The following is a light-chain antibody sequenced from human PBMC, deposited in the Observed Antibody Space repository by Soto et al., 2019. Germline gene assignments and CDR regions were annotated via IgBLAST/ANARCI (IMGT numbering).Light chain of an antibody. Sequence: DIQMTHSPSSLSASVGDRVTITCRASQSISSHLNWYQQKPGKAPKVLIYAASSLQGGVPSRFSGSGSGTDFTLTIKSLQLEDFAIYYCQQSYSSPFTFGPGTKVDI. V-gene: IGKV1-39*01. J-gene: IGKJ3*01. CDR1: QSISSH. CDR3: QQSYSSPFT. CDR2: AAS.